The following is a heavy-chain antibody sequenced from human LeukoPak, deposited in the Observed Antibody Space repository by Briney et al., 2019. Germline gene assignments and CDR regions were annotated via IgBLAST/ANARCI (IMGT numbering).Heavy chain of an antibody. V-gene: IGHV3-48*01. Sequence: PGGSLRLSCAASGFTFSTYSMNWVRQAPGKGLEWVAYISSSTMSIYYADSVKDRFTISRDNARNSLYLQMNSLRAEDTAVYYCAKGTRVGWAYWGQGTLVTVSS. CDR1: GFTFSTYS. D-gene: IGHD5-24*01. CDR3: AKGTRVGWAY. CDR2: ISSSTMSI. J-gene: IGHJ4*02.